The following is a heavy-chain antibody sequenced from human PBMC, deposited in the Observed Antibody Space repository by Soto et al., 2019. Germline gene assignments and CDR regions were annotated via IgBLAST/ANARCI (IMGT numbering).Heavy chain of an antibody. CDR3: ASTIFGVVITYYYGMDV. J-gene: IGHJ6*02. CDR1: GFTFSDYY. D-gene: IGHD3-3*01. Sequence: PGGSLRLSCAASGFTFSDYYMSWIRQAPGKGLEWVSYISSSGSTIYYADSVKGRFTISRDNAKNSLYLQMNSLRAEDTAVYYCASTIFGVVITYYYGMDVWGQGTTVTVSS. V-gene: IGHV3-11*01. CDR2: ISSSGSTI.